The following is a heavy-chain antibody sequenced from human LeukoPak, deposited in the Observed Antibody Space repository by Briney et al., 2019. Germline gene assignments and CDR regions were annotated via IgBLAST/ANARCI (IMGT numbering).Heavy chain of an antibody. CDR1: GFTFSSYG. J-gene: IGHJ4*02. Sequence: PGGSLRLSCAASGFTFSSYGMHWVRQAPGKGLEWVAVISYDGSNKYYADSVKGRFTISRDNSKNTLYLQINSLRAEDTAVYYCAKYSGSYFDYWGQGTLVTVSS. D-gene: IGHD1-26*01. V-gene: IGHV3-30*18. CDR3: AKYSGSYFDY. CDR2: ISYDGSNK.